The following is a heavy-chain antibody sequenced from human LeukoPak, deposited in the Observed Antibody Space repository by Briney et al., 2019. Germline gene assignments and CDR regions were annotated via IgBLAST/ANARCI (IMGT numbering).Heavy chain of an antibody. CDR3: AKVIFACSSASCSNYYYYGVDV. J-gene: IGHJ6*02. CDR1: GFIFSHYG. CDR2: ISFDGSNK. Sequence: DPGGSLRLSCAASGFIFSHYGMHWVRQAPGKGLEWVAVISFDGSNKYYADSVKGRFTISSDNSKNTLYLQMNSLRAEDTAVYYCAKVIFACSSASCSNYYYYGVDVWGQGTTVTVSS. D-gene: IGHD2-2*01. V-gene: IGHV3-30*18.